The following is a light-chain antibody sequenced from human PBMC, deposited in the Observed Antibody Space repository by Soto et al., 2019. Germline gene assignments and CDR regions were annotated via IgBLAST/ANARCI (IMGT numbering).Light chain of an antibody. J-gene: IGKJ5*01. CDR2: GAS. CDR1: QSVSSSY. V-gene: IGKV3-20*01. Sequence: EIVLTQSPGTLSLSPGERATLSCRASQSVSSSYLAWYQQKPGQAPRLLIYGASSRATGIPDRFSGSGSGTDFTHTISRMQPQDFAVYYCQQHGSSPPLTFGQGTRLEIK. CDR3: QQHGSSPPLT.